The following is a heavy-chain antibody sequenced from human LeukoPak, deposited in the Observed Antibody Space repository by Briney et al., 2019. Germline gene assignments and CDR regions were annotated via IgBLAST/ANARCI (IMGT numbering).Heavy chain of an antibody. V-gene: IGHV3-21*01. CDR1: GFIFSEYA. CDR3: ARGEVEYDYVWGSYRPNDAFDI. Sequence: PGGSLRLSCAASGFIFSEYAMNWVRQAPGKGLEWVSSISSSSSYIYYADSVKGRFTISRDNAKNSLYLQMNSLRAEDTAVYYCARGEVEYDYVWGSYRPNDAFDIWGQGTMVTVSS. D-gene: IGHD3-16*02. CDR2: ISSSSSYI. J-gene: IGHJ3*02.